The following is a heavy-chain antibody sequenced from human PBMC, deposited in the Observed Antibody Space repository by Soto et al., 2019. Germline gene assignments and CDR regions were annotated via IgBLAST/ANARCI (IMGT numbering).Heavy chain of an antibody. V-gene: IGHV1-69*02. CDR2: IIPILGIA. CDR3: ASLEYSSSSGYYYYMYV. J-gene: IGHJ6*03. D-gene: IGHD6-6*01. CDR1: GGTFSSYT. Sequence: QVQLVQSGAEVKKPGSSVKVSCKASGGTFSSYTISWVRQAPGQGLEWMGRIIPILGIANYAQKFQCRVTITADKSTNTAYMALSSWRSADTAVYYCASLEYSSSSGYYYYMYVWGKGTTVTVAS.